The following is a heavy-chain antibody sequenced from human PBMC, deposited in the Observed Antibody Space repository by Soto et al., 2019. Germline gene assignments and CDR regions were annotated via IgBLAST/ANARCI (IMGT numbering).Heavy chain of an antibody. J-gene: IGHJ4*02. D-gene: IGHD6-19*01. CDR2: IEQNGGER. CDR3: VGGYGWLPDY. CDR1: EYTFSSLW. V-gene: IGHV3-7*05. Sequence: DVQLVESGGGLVQPGGSLRLSCEASEYTFSSLWMNWVRQAPGKGLEWVAIIEQNGGERNYIDSVKGRFTISRDNAKKSVYLQMNILRAEDTALYFCVGGYGWLPDYWGQGTLVIVSS.